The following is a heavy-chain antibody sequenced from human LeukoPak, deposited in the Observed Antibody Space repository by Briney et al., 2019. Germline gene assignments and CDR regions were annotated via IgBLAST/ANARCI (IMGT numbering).Heavy chain of an antibody. Sequence: ASVKVSCKASGGTFSSYAISWVRQAPGQGLEWMGRIIPILGIANYAQKLQGRVTMTTDTSTSTAYMELRSLRSDDTAVYYCAREGDSSPDYWGQGTLVTVSS. D-gene: IGHD6-13*01. CDR3: AREGDSSPDY. CDR2: IIPILGIA. V-gene: IGHV1-69*04. CDR1: GGTFSSYA. J-gene: IGHJ4*02.